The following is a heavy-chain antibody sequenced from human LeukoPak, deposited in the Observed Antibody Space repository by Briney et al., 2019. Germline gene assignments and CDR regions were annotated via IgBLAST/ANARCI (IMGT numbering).Heavy chain of an antibody. J-gene: IGHJ4*02. CDR3: ARGAYEGGFFDF. CDR1: GFSVSSNY. V-gene: IGHV3-53*01. D-gene: IGHD2-21*01. Sequence: GGSLRLSCAASGFSVSSNYMSWVRQTPGKGLEWVSVIYSGGSSNYADSVKGRFTLSRDNSKNTVYLQMNSLTAEDTAVYHCARGAYEGGFFDFWGQGTQVTVSS. CDR2: IYSGGSS.